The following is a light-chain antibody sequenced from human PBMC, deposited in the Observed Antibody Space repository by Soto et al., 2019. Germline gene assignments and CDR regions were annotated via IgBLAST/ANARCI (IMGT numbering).Light chain of an antibody. Sequence: EIVLTQSPGTLSLSPGERATLSCRASQSVSGSHLAWYQQKPGQTPSLLIYDASSSATGIPDRFSCSGSGTDFTLTISRLEPEDFAVYYLQQYGYSPWTFGQGTKVELK. V-gene: IGKV3-20*01. J-gene: IGKJ1*01. CDR3: QQYGYSPWT. CDR1: QSVSGSH. CDR2: DAS.